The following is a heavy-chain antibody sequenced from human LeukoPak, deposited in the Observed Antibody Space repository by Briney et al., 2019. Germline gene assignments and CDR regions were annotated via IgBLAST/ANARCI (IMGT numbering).Heavy chain of an antibody. V-gene: IGHV1-69*05. CDR3: ARDVWRRAFNYGMDV. CDR2: IIPIFGTA. Sequence: SVKVSCKASGGTFSSYAISWVRQAPGQGLEWMGGIIPIFGTANYAQKFQGRVTITTDESTSTAYMELSSLRSEDTALYFCARDVWRRAFNYGMDVWGQGTTVAVAS. J-gene: IGHJ6*02. CDR1: GGTFSSYA. D-gene: IGHD2-21*01.